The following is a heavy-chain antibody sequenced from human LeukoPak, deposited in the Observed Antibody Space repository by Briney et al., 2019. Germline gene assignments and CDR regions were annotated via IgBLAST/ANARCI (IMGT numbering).Heavy chain of an antibody. J-gene: IGHJ4*02. CDR3: ARRKGCSGGSCYGDTFDY. V-gene: IGHV4-59*08. CDR2: IHYSGSS. Sequence: SETLSLTRTVSGGSVSSYYWSWIRQPPGKGLEWIAYIHYSGSSYYNPFLKSRVSISVETSKNQFSLKLSSVTAADTAVYYCARRKGCSGGSCYGDTFDYWGQGTLVTVSS. D-gene: IGHD2-15*01. CDR1: GGSVSSYY.